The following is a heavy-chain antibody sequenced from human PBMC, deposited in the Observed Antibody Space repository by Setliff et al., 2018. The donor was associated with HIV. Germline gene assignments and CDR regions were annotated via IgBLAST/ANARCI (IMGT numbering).Heavy chain of an antibody. CDR2: IYFTGSS. J-gene: IGHJ3*01. CDR3: ARVQMAYAAFDV. CDR1: GGSITSGSYY. D-gene: IGHD4-17*01. V-gene: IGHV4-61*01. Sequence: SETLSLTCTVSGGSITSGSYYWSWIRQPPGKGLEWIGSIYFTGSSDNNPPLKSRVTLSVDTSKHQFSLKLSSVTAADTAVYYCARVQMAYAAFDVWGQGTMVTVSS.